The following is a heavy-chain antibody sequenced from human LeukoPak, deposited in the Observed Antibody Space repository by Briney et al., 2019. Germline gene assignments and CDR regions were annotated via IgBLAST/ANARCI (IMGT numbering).Heavy chain of an antibody. CDR2: ISYDGSNK. CDR3: ARGLYYYDSSGYPVY. Sequence: GGSLRLSCAASGFTFSSYAMHWVRQAPGKGLEWVADISYDGSNKYCADSVKGRFTISRDNSKNTLYLQMNSLRAEDTAVYYCARGLYYYDSSGYPVYWGQGTLVTVSS. D-gene: IGHD3-22*01. V-gene: IGHV3-30*01. J-gene: IGHJ4*02. CDR1: GFTFSSYA.